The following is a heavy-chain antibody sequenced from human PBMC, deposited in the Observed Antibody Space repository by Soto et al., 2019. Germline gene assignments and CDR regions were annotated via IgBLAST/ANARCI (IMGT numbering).Heavy chain of an antibody. CDR2: ISYDGSNK. CDR1: GFTFSSYG. CDR3: AKDLDIVVVPAARPYYYYGMDV. Sequence: GSLRLSCAASGFTFSSYGMHWVRQAPGKGLEWVAVISYDGSNKYYADSVKGRFTISRDNSKNTLYLQMNSLRAEDTAVYYCAKDLDIVVVPAARPYYYYGMDVWGQGTTVTVSS. V-gene: IGHV3-30*18. D-gene: IGHD2-2*03. J-gene: IGHJ6*02.